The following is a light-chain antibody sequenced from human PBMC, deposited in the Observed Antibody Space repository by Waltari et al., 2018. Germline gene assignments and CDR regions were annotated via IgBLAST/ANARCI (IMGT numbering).Light chain of an antibody. CDR2: DVS. V-gene: IGLV2-14*01. CDR3: CSFTSGSTWV. J-gene: IGLJ3*02. Sequence: HSALTQPASVTGSPGQSITLPCTGTSSDGGGYKYVSWYPQHPGKTPKLLIFDVSNRPSVVSNRFSGSKSGNAASLTISGLQAEDESDYYCCSFTSGSTWVFGGGTKLTVL. CDR1: SSDGGGYKY.